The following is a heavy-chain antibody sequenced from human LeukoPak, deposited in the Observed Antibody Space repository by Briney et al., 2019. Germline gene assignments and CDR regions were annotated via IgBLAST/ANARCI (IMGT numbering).Heavy chain of an antibody. V-gene: IGHV4-34*01. D-gene: IGHD3-3*01. CDR1: GGSFSGYY. J-gene: IGHJ4*02. CDR3: AGGKWRRFLEWLSLRGYFDY. CDR2: INHSGST. Sequence: SETLSLTCAVYGGSFSGYYWSWIRQPPGKGLEWIGEINHSGSTNYNPSLKSRVTISVDTSKNQFSLKLSSVTAADTAVYYCAGGKWRRFLEWLSLRGYFDYWGQGTLVTVSS.